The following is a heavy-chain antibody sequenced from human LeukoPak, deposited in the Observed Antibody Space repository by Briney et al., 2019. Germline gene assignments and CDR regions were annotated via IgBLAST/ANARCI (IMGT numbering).Heavy chain of an antibody. Sequence: SETLSLTCTVSGGSISSYYWSWIRQPPGKGLEWIGYIYYSGSTNYNPSLKSRVTISVDTSKNQFSLKLSSVTAADTAVYYCARDVELLAFDIWGQGTMVTVSS. D-gene: IGHD3-10*01. CDR3: ARDVELLAFDI. J-gene: IGHJ3*02. CDR1: GGSISSYY. V-gene: IGHV4-59*01. CDR2: IYYSGST.